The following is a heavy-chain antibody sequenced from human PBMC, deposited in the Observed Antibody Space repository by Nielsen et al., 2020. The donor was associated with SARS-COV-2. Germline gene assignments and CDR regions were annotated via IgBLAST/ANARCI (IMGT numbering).Heavy chain of an antibody. J-gene: IGHJ4*02. CDR3: ARETIDHTSSFFDY. CDR1: GFTFSSHA. V-gene: IGHV3-30*04. CDR2: ISYDGTE. Sequence: GESLKISCATSGFTFSSHALHWVRQAPGKGLQWMTIISYDGTEHYSDSVKGRFTISRDNSKNTISLQMNSLTVEDTAVYFCARETIDHTSSFFDYWGQGTLVTVSS. D-gene: IGHD1-14*01.